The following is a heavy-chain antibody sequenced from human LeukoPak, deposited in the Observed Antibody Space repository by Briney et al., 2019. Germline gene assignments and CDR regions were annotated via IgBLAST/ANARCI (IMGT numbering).Heavy chain of an antibody. CDR2: ISYDGSNK. D-gene: IGHD3-3*01. V-gene: IGHV3-30*18. CDR3: AKRSRFLEWFDYYYYGIDV. J-gene: IGHJ6*02. CDR1: GFTFSSYG. Sequence: QPGGSLRLSCAASGFTFSSYGMHWVRQAPGKGLEWVAVISYDGSNKYYADSVKGRFTISRDNSKNTLYLQMNSLRAEDTAVYYCAKRSRFLEWFDYYYYGIDVWGQGTTVTVSS.